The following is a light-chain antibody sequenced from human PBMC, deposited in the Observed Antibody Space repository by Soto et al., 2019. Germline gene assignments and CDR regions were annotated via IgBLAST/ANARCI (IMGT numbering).Light chain of an antibody. V-gene: IGKV1-39*01. CDR2: AAS. CDR3: KQSFKTPLA. Sequence: DIQMTQSPSSLSASVGDRVTITCRASQSISSYVNWYQQKPGKAPRLLISAASTLQSGVPSRFSGGGSGTDFTLIISSLQPEDFATYYCKQSFKTPLAFGQGTRLEIK. J-gene: IGKJ5*01. CDR1: QSISSY.